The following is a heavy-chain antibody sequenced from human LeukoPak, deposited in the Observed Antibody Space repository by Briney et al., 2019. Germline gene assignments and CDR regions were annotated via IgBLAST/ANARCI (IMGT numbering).Heavy chain of an antibody. CDR1: GASFNSDDQY. Sequence: SETLSLTCTVSGASFNSDDQYWNWICQSPGKGLEWIGSIHPSGMLYNNPSLESRVTMSRDTSKNQFSLNLNSVTAADTAVYFGSRGLDSRKLGYWGQGILVTVSS. D-gene: IGHD3-22*01. V-gene: IGHV4-31*03. CDR3: SRGLDSRKLGY. J-gene: IGHJ4*02. CDR2: IHPSGML.